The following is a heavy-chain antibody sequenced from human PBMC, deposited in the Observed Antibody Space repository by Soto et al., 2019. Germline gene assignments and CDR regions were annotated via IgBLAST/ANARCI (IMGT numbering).Heavy chain of an antibody. J-gene: IGHJ6*02. V-gene: IGHV4-31*03. CDR3: ARDIPTDYYYYGMDV. Sequence: QVQLQESGPGLVKPSQTLSLTCTVSGGSISSGGYYWSWIRQHPGKGLEWIGYIYYSGSTYYNPSLKSRVNISVDTSKNQFSLKLSSVTAADTAVYYCARDIPTDYYYYGMDVWGQGTTVTVSS. CDR1: GGSISSGGYY. CDR2: IYYSGST.